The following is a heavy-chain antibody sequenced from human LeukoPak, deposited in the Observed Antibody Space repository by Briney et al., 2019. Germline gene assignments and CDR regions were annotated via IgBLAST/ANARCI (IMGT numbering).Heavy chain of an antibody. V-gene: IGHV4-59*01. CDR1: GGSTSSYY. CDR2: IYYSGST. D-gene: IGHD6-19*01. J-gene: IGHJ4*02. CDR3: ARLGSGWQGPDY. Sequence: SETLSLTCTVSGGSTSSYYWSWIRQPPGKGLEWIGYIYYSGSTNYNPSLKSRVTISVDTSKDQFSLKLSSVTAADTAVYYCARLGSGWQGPDYWGQGTLVTVSS.